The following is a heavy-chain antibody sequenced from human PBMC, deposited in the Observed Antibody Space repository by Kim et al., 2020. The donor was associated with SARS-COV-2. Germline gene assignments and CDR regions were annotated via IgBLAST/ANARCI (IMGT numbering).Heavy chain of an antibody. CDR1: GFTFSSYG. CDR3: AKSRRITMVGGGGRWYYFDY. D-gene: IGHD3-10*01. Sequence: GGSLRLSCAASGFTFSSYGMHWVRQAPGKGLEWVAVIWYDGSNKYYADSVKGRFTISRDNSKNTLYLQMNSLRAEDTAVYYCAKSRRITMVGGGGRWYYFDYWGQGTLVTVSS. CDR2: IWYDGSNK. J-gene: IGHJ4*02. V-gene: IGHV3-33*06.